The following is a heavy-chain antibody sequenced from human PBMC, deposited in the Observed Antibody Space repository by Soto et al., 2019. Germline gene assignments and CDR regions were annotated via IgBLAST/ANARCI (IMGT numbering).Heavy chain of an antibody. CDR1: GGSISSGGYY. CDR2: IYYSGST. V-gene: IGHV4-31*01. CDR3: ARDIPAIVQGGPFDS. Sequence: QVQLQESGPGLVKPSQTLSLTCTVSGGSISSGGYYWSWIRQHPGKGLEWIGYIYYSGSTYYNPPPKRPGSIQVDPCKTQFSLMLSSVTAADTAVYYCARDIPAIVQGGPFDSWGQGTPVTVSP. J-gene: IGHJ4*02. D-gene: IGHD3-10*01.